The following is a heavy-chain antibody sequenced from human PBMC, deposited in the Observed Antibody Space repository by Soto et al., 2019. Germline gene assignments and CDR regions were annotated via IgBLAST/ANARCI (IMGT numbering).Heavy chain of an antibody. D-gene: IGHD3-3*01. CDR1: GGSISSGGYY. CDR3: ASRITIFGVVNEGGMDV. J-gene: IGHJ6*02. CDR2: IYYSGST. Sequence: SETLSLTCTVSGGSISSGGYYWSWIRQHPGKGLEWIGYIYYSGSTYYNPSLKSRVTISVDTSKNQFSLKLSSVTAADTAVYYGASRITIFGVVNEGGMDVWGQGTTVTVSS. V-gene: IGHV4-31*03.